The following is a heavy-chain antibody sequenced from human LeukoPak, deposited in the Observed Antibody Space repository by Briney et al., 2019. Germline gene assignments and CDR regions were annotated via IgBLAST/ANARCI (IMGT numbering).Heavy chain of an antibody. CDR2: IWYDGSNK. Sequence: GRSLRLSCAASGFXFSSYGIHWVRQAPGKGLEWVAVIWYDGSNKYYADSVKGRFTISRDNSKNTLYLQMNSLRAEDTAVYYCARDGSQITMVRGVIRKAAFDIWGQGTIVTVSS. D-gene: IGHD3-10*01. CDR3: ARDGSQITMVRGVIRKAAFDI. J-gene: IGHJ3*02. CDR1: GFXFSSYG. V-gene: IGHV3-33*01.